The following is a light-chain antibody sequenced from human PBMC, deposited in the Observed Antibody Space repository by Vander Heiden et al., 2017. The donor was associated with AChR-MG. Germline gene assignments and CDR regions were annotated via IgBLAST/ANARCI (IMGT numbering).Light chain of an antibody. Sequence: AIRMTQSPSSFSASPGDRVTITCQASQGISNYLAWYQQKPGKAPKLLIYAASTLQSGVPSRFSGSGSGTDFTLTISCLQSEDFATYYCQQYYSYPFTFGPGTKVDIK. CDR2: AAS. J-gene: IGKJ3*01. CDR3: QQYYSYPFT. V-gene: IGKV1-8*01. CDR1: QGISNY.